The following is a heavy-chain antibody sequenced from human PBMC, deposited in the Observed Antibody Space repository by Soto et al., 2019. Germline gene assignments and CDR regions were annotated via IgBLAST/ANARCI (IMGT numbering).Heavy chain of an antibody. CDR3: ARMYSSWYRGNWFDP. D-gene: IGHD6-13*01. CDR2: INHSGST. V-gene: IGHV4-34*01. J-gene: IGHJ5*02. CDR1: GGSFSGYY. Sequence: SETLSLTCAVCGGSFSGYYWSWIRQPPGKGLEWIGEINHSGSTNYNPSLKSRVTISVDTSKNQFSLKLSSVTAADTAVYYCARMYSSWYRGNWFDPWGQGTLVTVSS.